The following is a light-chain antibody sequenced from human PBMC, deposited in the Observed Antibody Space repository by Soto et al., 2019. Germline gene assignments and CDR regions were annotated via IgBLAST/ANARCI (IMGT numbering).Light chain of an antibody. CDR3: QQYDTWPPT. CDR2: DAS. CDR1: QSISSK. J-gene: IGKJ4*01. Sequence: EIVMTQSPATLSVSPGERATLSCRASQSISSKLAWYQQRPGQAPRLLIFDASTRATGVPVRFRGSGSGTEFTLTISGLQSEDFAVYCCQQYDTWPPTFGGGTKVEIK. V-gene: IGKV3-15*01.